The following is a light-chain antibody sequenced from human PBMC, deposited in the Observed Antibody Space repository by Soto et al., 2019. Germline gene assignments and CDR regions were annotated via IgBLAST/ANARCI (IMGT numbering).Light chain of an antibody. J-gene: IGLJ1*01. CDR2: DVS. Sequence: QSVLTQPPSASGSPGQSVTISCTGTSSDVGGYNYVSWYQQHPGKAPKLMILDVSRRPSGVPDRFSGSKSGNTASLTVSGLQADDEADYYCCSYAGSNRNVFGTGTKLTVL. V-gene: IGLV2-8*01. CDR1: SSDVGGYNY. CDR3: CSYAGSNRNV.